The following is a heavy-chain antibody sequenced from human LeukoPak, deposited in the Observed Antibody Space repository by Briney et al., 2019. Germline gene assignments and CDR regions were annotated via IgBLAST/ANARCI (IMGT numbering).Heavy chain of an antibody. D-gene: IGHD3-22*01. CDR2: ISSSSSYI. Sequence: PGGSLRLSCAASGFTFSNSNMNWVRQAPGKGLEWVASISSSSSYIYYADSVKGRFTISRDNAKNSLYLQVNSLRAEDTAVYYCAIDRSSGYYGLDFWGQGTLVTVSS. CDR1: GFTFSNSN. J-gene: IGHJ4*02. V-gene: IGHV3-21*01. CDR3: AIDRSSGYYGLDF.